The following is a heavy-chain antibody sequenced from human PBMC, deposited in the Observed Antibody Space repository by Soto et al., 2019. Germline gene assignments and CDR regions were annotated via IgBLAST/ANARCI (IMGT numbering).Heavy chain of an antibody. J-gene: IGHJ4*02. V-gene: IGHV3-21*01. Sequence: EVQLVESGGGLVKPGGSLRLSCAASGFTFSSYSMNWFRQAPGQGLEGVSSISSSSSYIYYADSVKGRFTISRDNAKHSRYLQMSRLRAEDTAVYYCARGHDYGDYYDYWGQGTLVTVSS. D-gene: IGHD4-17*01. CDR1: GFTFSSYS. CDR2: ISSSSSYI. CDR3: ARGHDYGDYYDY.